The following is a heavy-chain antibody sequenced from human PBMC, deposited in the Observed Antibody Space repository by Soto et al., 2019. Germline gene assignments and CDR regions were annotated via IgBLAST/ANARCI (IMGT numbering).Heavy chain of an antibody. CDR3: ARDCSGGSCDYYGIDV. Sequence: QVQLVQSGAEVKKPGASVKVSCKASGYTFTGYYMHWVRQAPGQVLEWMGWINPNSGGTNYAQKFQGWVTMTRDTSISTAYMELSRLRSDDTAVYYCARDCSGGSCDYYGIDVWGQGTTVTVSS. D-gene: IGHD2-15*01. CDR2: INPNSGGT. J-gene: IGHJ6*02. V-gene: IGHV1-2*04. CDR1: GYTFTGYY.